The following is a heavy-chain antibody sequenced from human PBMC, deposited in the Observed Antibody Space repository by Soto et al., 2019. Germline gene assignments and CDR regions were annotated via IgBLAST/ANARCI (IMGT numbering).Heavy chain of an antibody. CDR1: SASLDSDN. CDR2: IYPNGRT. D-gene: IGHD3-16*02. J-gene: IGHJ4*02. V-gene: IGHV4-59*01. Sequence: QVHLQESGPGLVKPSETLSLTCAVSSASLDSDNWRWIRQPPGKGLEWIGYIYPNGRTNYNPSLRGRVAISIDKSKSQFSLRLDSVCAADAAVYFCARMRGLGEISPFFDHWGQGTLVTVSS. CDR3: ARMRGLGEISPFFDH.